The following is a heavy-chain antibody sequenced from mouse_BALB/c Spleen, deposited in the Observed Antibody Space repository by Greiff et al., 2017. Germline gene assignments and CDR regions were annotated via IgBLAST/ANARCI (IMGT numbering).Heavy chain of an antibody. D-gene: IGHD1-1*01. CDR1: GDSITSGY. V-gene: IGHV3-8*02. J-gene: IGHJ4*01. Sequence: EVQLQQSGPSLVKPSQTLSLTCSVTGDSITSGYWNWIRKFPGNKLEYMGYISYSGSTYYNPSLKSRISITRDTSKNQYYLQLNSVTTEDTATYYCARSITTVVAPYAMDYWGQGTSVTVSS. CDR2: ISYSGST. CDR3: ARSITTVVAPYAMDY.